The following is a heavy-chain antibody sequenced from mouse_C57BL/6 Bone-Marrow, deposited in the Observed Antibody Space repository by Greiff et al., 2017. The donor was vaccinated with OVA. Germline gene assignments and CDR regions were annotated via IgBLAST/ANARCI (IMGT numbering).Heavy chain of an antibody. CDR2: ISRGGDYI. V-gene: IGHV5-9-1*02. Sequence: DVHLVESGEGLVKPGGSLKLSCAASGFTFSSYAMSWVRQTPEKRLEWVAYISRGGDYIYYADTVKGRFTISRDNARNTLYLQMSSLKSEDTAMYYCTRDRGYYVDAMDYWGQGTSVTVSS. CDR3: TRDRGYYVDAMDY. J-gene: IGHJ4*01. CDR1: GFTFSSYA. D-gene: IGHD2-3*01.